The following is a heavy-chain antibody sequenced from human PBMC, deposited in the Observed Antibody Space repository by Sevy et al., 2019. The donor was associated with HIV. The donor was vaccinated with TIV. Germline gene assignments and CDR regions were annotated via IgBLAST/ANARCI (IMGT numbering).Heavy chain of an antibody. V-gene: IGHV3-11*06. CDR1: GFTFSDYY. J-gene: IGHJ4*02. CDR3: ARDRRNYAGQYFDY. Sequence: GSLRLSCAASGFTFSDYYMSWIRQAPGKWLEWVSDISSGSTYTKYADSVKGRITISRDNAKNSLYLQMNSLRVEDTAVYYCARDRRNYAGQYFDYWGQGTLVTVSS. CDR2: ISSGSTYT. D-gene: IGHD1-7*01.